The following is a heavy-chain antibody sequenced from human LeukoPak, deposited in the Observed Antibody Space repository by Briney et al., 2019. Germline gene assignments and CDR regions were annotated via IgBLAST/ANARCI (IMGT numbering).Heavy chain of an antibody. J-gene: IGHJ4*02. V-gene: IGHV1-3*01. CDR3: ARMRAIMVRGVTDFDY. CDR1: GYTFTSYA. D-gene: IGHD3-10*01. Sequence: ASVKVSCKASGYTFTSYAMHWVRQAPGQRLERMGWINAGNGNTKYSQKFQGRVTITRDTSASTAYMELSSLRSEDTAVYYCARMRAIMVRGVTDFDYWGQGTLVTVSS. CDR2: INAGNGNT.